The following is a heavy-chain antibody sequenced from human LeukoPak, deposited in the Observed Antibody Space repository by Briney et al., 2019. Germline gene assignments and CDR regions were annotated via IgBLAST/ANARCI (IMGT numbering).Heavy chain of an antibody. CDR3: ARAVGATSPLGY. CDR1: SASISTYY. V-gene: IGHV4-59*01. Sequence: NASETLSLTCTVSSASISTYYWSWIRQPPGKGLEWIGYIYYSGSTNYNPSLKSRVTISVDTSKNQFSLKLSSVTAADTAVYYCARAVGATSPLGYWGQGTLVTVSS. J-gene: IGHJ4*02. D-gene: IGHD1-26*01. CDR2: IYYSGST.